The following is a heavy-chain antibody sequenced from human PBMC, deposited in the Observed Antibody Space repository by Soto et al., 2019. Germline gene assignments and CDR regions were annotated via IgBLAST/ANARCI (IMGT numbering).Heavy chain of an antibody. V-gene: IGHV4-39*01. CDR2: IYYSGST. J-gene: IGHJ6*02. Sequence: SETLSLTCTVSGGSISSSSYYWGWTRQPPGKGLEWIGSIYYSGSTYYNPSLKSRVTISVDTSKNQFSLKLSSVTAADTAVYYCARQRRYYDFWSGYYSYYYYGMDVWGQGTTVTVSS. CDR3: ARQRRYYDFWSGYYSYYYYGMDV. D-gene: IGHD3-3*01. CDR1: GGSISSSSYY.